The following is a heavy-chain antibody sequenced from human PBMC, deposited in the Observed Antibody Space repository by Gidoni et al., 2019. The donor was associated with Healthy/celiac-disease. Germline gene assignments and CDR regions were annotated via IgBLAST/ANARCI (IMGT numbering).Heavy chain of an antibody. CDR2: ISYDGSNK. CDR3: ARPPAGPYYFDY. CDR1: GFTFSSYA. Sequence: QVHLVESGGGLVQPGRSLRLSCAASGFTFSSYAMHWVRQAPGKGLEWVAVISYDGSNKYYADSVKGRFTISRDNSKNTLYLQMNSLRAEDTAVYYCARPPAGPYYFDYWGQGTLVTVSS. V-gene: IGHV3-30*01. D-gene: IGHD3-10*01. J-gene: IGHJ4*02.